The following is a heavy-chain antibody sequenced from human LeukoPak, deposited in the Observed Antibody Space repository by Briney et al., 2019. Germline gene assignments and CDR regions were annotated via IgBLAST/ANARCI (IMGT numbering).Heavy chain of an antibody. CDR3: ARYGSRRYFDL. CDR1: GGSISSYY. D-gene: IGHD3-10*01. CDR2: IYYSGST. V-gene: IGHV4-59*01. J-gene: IGHJ2*01. Sequence: SETLSLTCTVSGGSISSYYWSRIRQPPGKGLEWIGYIYYSGSTNSNPSLKSRVAMSVDTSKNQFSLKLSSVTAADTAVYYCARYGSRRYFDLWGRGTLVTVSS.